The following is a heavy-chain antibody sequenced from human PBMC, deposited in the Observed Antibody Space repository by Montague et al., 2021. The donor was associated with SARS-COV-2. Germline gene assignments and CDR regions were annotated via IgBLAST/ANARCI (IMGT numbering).Heavy chain of an antibody. V-gene: IGHV6-1*01. CDR1: GDSVSTNSGT. CDR3: ARAERGSCGDGNCYQYFFNY. J-gene: IGHJ4*02. D-gene: IGHD2-15*01. CDR2: TYYRSEWYS. Sequence: CAISGDSVSTNSGTLNWVRLSPSRGLEWLGRTYYRSEWYSDYSVSVKSRISINPDTSKNQFSLQLNSVTPEDTAVYYCARAERGSCGDGNCYQYFFNYGGQGTLVTVSA.